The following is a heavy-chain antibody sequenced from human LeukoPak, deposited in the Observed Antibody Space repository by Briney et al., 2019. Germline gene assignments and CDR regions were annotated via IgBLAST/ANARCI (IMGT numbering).Heavy chain of an antibody. J-gene: IGHJ4*02. V-gene: IGHV3-23*01. Sequence: GGSLRLSCEASGFTFDEYDMNWVRQVPGKGLEWVSAISGSGGSTYYADSVKGRFTISRDNSKNTLYLQMNSLRAEDTAVYYCVKALDDRAAAGAPFGYWGQGTLVTVSS. CDR1: GFTFDEYD. D-gene: IGHD6-13*01. CDR3: VKALDDRAAAGAPFGY. CDR2: ISGSGGST.